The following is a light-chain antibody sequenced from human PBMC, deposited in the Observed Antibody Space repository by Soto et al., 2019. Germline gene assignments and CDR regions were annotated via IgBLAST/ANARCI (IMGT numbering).Light chain of an antibody. CDR2: EAS. CDR3: SLYTSISTPDAI. J-gene: IGLJ1*01. Sequence: QSALAQPASASGSPGRSITISCTGTSSDVGGYNSVSWYQQHPGKAPKLMIYEASNRPSGVSTRFSGSKSGNTASLTISGLKAEDEADYYCSLYTSISTPDAIFGTGTKATV. CDR1: SSDVGGYNS. V-gene: IGLV2-14*01.